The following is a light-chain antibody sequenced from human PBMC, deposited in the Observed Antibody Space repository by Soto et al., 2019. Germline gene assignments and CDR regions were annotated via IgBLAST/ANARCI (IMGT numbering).Light chain of an antibody. V-gene: IGLV2-11*01. CDR1: SSDVDDYRY. CDR3: CSYVTTPEI. Sequence: ALAQPRSVSGSPGQLLTISCTGTSSDVDDYRYVSWYQQYPGKAPKLVIYDGNKRPSGVPDRFSGSNSGNTASLTISGLQAEDEADYYCCSYVTTPEIFGTGNKGTVL. J-gene: IGLJ1*01. CDR2: DGN.